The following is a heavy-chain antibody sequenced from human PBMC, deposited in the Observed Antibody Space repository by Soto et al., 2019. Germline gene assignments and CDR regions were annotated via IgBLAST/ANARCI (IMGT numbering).Heavy chain of an antibody. V-gene: IGHV1-69*13. D-gene: IGHD2-15*01. CDR1: GGTFSSYA. Sequence: ASVKVSCKASGGTFSSYAISWVRQAPGQGLEWMGGIIPIFGTANYAQKFQGRVTITADESTSTAYMELSSLRSEDTAVYYCASTIAARPGYCSGGSCYLFAYWGQGTLVPVAS. CDR3: ASTIAARPGYCSGGSCYLFAY. CDR2: IIPIFGTA. J-gene: IGHJ4*02.